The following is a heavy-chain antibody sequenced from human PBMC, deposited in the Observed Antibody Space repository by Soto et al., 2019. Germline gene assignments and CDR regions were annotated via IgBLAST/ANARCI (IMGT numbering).Heavy chain of an antibody. Sequence: SETLSLTCTVSGGSISSYYWSWIRQPPGKGLEWIGYIYYSGSTNYNPSLKSRVTISVDTSKNQFSLKLSSVTAADTAVYYCARTTGYSSSAAYYYYYGMDVWGQGTTVTVSS. CDR1: GGSISSYY. J-gene: IGHJ6*01. CDR2: IYYSGST. V-gene: IGHV4-59*01. D-gene: IGHD6-6*01. CDR3: ARTTGYSSSAAYYYYYGMDV.